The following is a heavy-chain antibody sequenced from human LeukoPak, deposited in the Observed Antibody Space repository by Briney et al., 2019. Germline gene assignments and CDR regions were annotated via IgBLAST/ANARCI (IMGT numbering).Heavy chain of an antibody. Sequence: PGGSLRLSCAASGFTFSSYAMSWVRQAPGKGLEWVSYISSSSSTIYYADSVKGRFTISRDNAKNSPYLQMNSLRDEDTAVYYCAKWDNWNDAGGDAFDIWGQGTMVTVSS. V-gene: IGHV3-48*02. J-gene: IGHJ3*02. CDR1: GFTFSSYA. CDR2: ISSSSSTI. CDR3: AKWDNWNDAGGDAFDI. D-gene: IGHD1-1*01.